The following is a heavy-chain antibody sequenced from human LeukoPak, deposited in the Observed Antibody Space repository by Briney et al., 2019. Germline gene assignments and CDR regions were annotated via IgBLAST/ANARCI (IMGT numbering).Heavy chain of an antibody. CDR1: GYTFTSYG. CDR3: ARDLKRGYSSGRYSWGTGSSNDF. CDR2: ISAYNSNT. D-gene: IGHD6-19*01. V-gene: IGHV1-18*01. Sequence: ASVKVSCKASGYTFTSYGISWVRQAPGQGLEWMGWISAYNSNTYYAQNLQGRVTMTTDTSTSTTYMELRSLRSDDTAVYYCARDLKRGYSSGRYSWGTGSSNDFWGQGTLVTVSS. J-gene: IGHJ4*02.